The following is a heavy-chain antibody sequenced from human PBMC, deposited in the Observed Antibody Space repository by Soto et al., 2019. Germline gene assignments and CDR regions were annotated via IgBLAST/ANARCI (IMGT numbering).Heavy chain of an antibody. J-gene: IGHJ4*02. V-gene: IGHV1-18*04. CDR2: ISAYNGNT. Sequence: ASVKVSCKASGYTFTSYGISWVRQAPGQGLEWMGWISAYNGNTNYAQKLQGRVTMTTDTSTSTAYMELRSLRSDDTAVYYCARDNVRYFDWLLSPVGEYWGQRTLVTVSS. D-gene: IGHD3-9*01. CDR1: GYTFTSYG. CDR3: ARDNVRYFDWLLSPVGEY.